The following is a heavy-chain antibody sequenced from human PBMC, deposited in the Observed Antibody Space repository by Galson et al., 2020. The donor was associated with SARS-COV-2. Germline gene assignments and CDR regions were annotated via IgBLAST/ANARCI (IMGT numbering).Heavy chain of an antibody. CDR3: ARRDGYKTGAWY. CDR1: GGSISSSSYY. Sequence: SETLSLTCTVSGGSISSSSYYWGWIRQPPGKGLEWLGSIYYSGSTYYNPSLKRRVTISVDTSKNQFSLKLGSVTAADTAVYYCARRDGYKTGAWYWGQGTLVTVSS. CDR2: IYYSGST. J-gene: IGHJ4*02. D-gene: IGHD5-12*01. V-gene: IGHV4-39*01.